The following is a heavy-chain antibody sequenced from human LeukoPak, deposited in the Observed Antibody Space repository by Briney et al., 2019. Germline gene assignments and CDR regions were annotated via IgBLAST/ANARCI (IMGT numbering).Heavy chain of an antibody. CDR2: IYSGGST. Sequence: GGSLRLSCAASGFTVSINYMSWVRQAPGKGLEWVSVIYSGGSTYCADSVKGRFTISRDNSKNTLYLQMNSLRAEDTAVYYCARALQIDYYDSSGYNYWGQGTLVTVSS. CDR1: GFTVSINY. D-gene: IGHD3-22*01. J-gene: IGHJ4*02. CDR3: ARALQIDYYDSSGYNY. V-gene: IGHV3-53*01.